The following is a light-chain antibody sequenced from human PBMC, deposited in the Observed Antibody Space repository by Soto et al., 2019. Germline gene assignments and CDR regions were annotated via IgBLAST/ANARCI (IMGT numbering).Light chain of an antibody. CDR1: SSDVGGYNY. CDR2: EVS. V-gene: IGLV2-8*02. Sequence: QSALTQPPSASRSPGQSVTISCTGTSSDVGGYNYVSWYQQHPGKAPKLMIYEVSKRPSGVPDRFSGSKSGNTASLTVSGLQAEDEADYYCSSYAGSNNYVFGTGTKLTV. CDR3: SSYAGSNNYV. J-gene: IGLJ1*01.